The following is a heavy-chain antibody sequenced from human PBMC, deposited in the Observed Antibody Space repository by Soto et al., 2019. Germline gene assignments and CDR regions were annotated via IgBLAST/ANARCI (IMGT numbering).Heavy chain of an antibody. D-gene: IGHD3-3*01. CDR2: IYTSGST. Sequence: QVQLQESGPGLVKPSETLSLTYTVSGGSISSYYWSWIRQPAGKGLEWIGRIYTSGSTNYNPSLKSRVTMSVDTSKNQFSLKLSSVTAADTAVYYCARDPTYYDFWSYSGAFHYGMDVWGQGTTVTVSS. J-gene: IGHJ6*02. CDR1: GGSISSYY. V-gene: IGHV4-4*07. CDR3: ARDPTYYDFWSYSGAFHYGMDV.